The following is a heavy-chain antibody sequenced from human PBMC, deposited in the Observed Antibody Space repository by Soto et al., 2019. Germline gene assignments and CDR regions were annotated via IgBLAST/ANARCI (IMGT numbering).Heavy chain of an antibody. CDR2: IYYSGST. D-gene: IGHD3-3*01. CDR1: GGSISSGGYY. Sequence: QVQLQESGPGLVKPSQTLSLTCTVSGGSISSGGYYWSWIRQHPGKGLEWIGYIYYSGSTYYNPSLKSRVTISDVTSKNQVSPELSAGTAAGTAVYCFAGGKGVGMIPPPPWFDYWGQGTLVTVSS. CDR3: AGGKGVGMIPPPPWFDY. J-gene: IGHJ4*02. V-gene: IGHV4-31*03.